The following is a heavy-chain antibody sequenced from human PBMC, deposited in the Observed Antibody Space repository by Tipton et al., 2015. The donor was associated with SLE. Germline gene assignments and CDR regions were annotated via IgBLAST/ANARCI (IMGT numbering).Heavy chain of an antibody. CDR2: IYYSGST. J-gene: IGHJ6*02. D-gene: IGHD3-3*01. Sequence: TLSLTCTVSGGSISSHYWSWIRQPPGKGLEWIGYIYYSGSTNYNPSLKSRVTISVDTSKNQFSLKLGSVTAADTAVYYCARDRPDYDFWSGDYGMDVWGQGTTVTVSS. CDR3: ARDRPDYDFWSGDYGMDV. CDR1: GGSISSHY. V-gene: IGHV4-59*11.